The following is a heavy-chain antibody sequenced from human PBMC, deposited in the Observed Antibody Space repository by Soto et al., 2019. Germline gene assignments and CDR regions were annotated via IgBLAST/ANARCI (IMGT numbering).Heavy chain of an antibody. J-gene: IGHJ6*02. Sequence: QVQLQESGPGLVKPSQTLSLTCTVSGDSISRGGYYWSWIRHLPGKGLEWIGYIYHSGTTYHNPSLKSRISMSIDTSKNRFSLNLTSLTAADTAVYYCARDRGWLTDLYNYYGMDVWGQGTTVTVSS. CDR2: IYHSGTT. CDR1: GDSISRGGYY. CDR3: ARDRGWLTDLYNYYGMDV. D-gene: IGHD3-22*01. V-gene: IGHV4-31*03.